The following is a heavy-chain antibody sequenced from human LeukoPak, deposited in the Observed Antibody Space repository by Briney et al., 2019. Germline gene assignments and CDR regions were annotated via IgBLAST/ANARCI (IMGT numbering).Heavy chain of an antibody. J-gene: IGHJ4*02. CDR3: AREDSSGYPSGGDY. Sequence: GGSLRLSRAASGFTFSSYSMNWVRQAPGKGLEWVSYISSSGSTIYYADSVKGRFTISRDNAKNSLYLQMNSLRAEDTAVYYCAREDSSGYPSGGDYWGQGTLVTVSS. V-gene: IGHV3-48*04. CDR2: ISSSGSTI. CDR1: GFTFSSYS. D-gene: IGHD6-19*01.